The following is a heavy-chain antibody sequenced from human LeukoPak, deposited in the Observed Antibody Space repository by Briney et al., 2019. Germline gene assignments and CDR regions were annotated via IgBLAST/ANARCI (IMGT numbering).Heavy chain of an antibody. Sequence: GASVEVSCKASGYTLTSYYIHWVRQAPGQGLEWMGIINPSGGSTTYAQKFQGRVSMTSDTSTSTVYMDLSSLRSEDTAVYYCARDLVDWGQGTLVTVSS. D-gene: IGHD3-9*01. J-gene: IGHJ4*02. CDR3: ARDLVD. CDR2: INPSGGST. V-gene: IGHV1-46*01. CDR1: GYTLTSYY.